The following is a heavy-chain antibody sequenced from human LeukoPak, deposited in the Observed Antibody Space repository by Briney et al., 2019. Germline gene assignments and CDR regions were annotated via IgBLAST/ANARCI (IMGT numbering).Heavy chain of an antibody. CDR2: ISYDGSNK. CDR3: AKEGRWLQGVFDY. D-gene: IGHD5-24*01. V-gene: IGHV3-30*18. CDR1: GFTFSSYG. Sequence: PGRSLRLSCAASGFTFSSYGMHWVRQAPGKGLEWVAVISYDGSNKYYADSVKDRFTISRDNSKNTLYLQMNSLRAEDTAVYYCAKEGRWLQGVFDYWGQGTLVTVSS. J-gene: IGHJ4*02.